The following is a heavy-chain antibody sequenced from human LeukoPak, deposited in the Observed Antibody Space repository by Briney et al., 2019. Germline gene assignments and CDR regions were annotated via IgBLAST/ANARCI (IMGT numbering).Heavy chain of an antibody. Sequence: PSQTLSLTCTVSGGSISSGPYYWIWIRQRPGKGLEWIGYITYSGSTYYNPSLKSRVTISVDTSKNQFSLKLSSVTAADTAVYYCASGGPSSSLYQGDYWGQGTLVTVSS. CDR3: ASGGPSSSLYQGDY. CDR2: ITYSGST. J-gene: IGHJ4*02. CDR1: GGSISSGPYY. V-gene: IGHV4-31*03. D-gene: IGHD6-13*01.